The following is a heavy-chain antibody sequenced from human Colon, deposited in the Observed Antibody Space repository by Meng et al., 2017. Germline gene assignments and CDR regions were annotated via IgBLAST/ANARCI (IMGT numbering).Heavy chain of an antibody. D-gene: IGHD3-10*01. J-gene: IGHJ4*02. V-gene: IGHV4-31*03. CDR2: IYYGGSA. CDR3: ARGLKGSLEF. CDR1: GDSITRGGYH. Sequence: QVPLQESGPGLVTPSQTLSLLCSVSGDSITRGGYHWSWVRQRPGRGLEWVGHIYYGGSAFYNPALRSRLTMSTDRSANQFSLRVTSVTAADTATYFCARGLKGSLEFWGQGALVTVSS.